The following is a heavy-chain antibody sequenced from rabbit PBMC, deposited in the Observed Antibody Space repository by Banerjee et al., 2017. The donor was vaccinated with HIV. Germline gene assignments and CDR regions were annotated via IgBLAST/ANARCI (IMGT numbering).Heavy chain of an antibody. D-gene: IGHD1-1*01. V-gene: IGHV1S45*01. J-gene: IGHJ3*01. CDR2: INTSSSNP. CDR3: ASGSSSFPYYFPL. Sequence: QEQLEESGGDLVKPEGSLTLTCTASGFSFSNKYVMCWVRQAPGKRLEWIACINTSSSNPVYARWAKGRFTIAKASSPTVTLQMTSLTAADTATYFCASGSSSFPYYFPLWGQGTLVTVS. CDR1: GFSFSNKYV.